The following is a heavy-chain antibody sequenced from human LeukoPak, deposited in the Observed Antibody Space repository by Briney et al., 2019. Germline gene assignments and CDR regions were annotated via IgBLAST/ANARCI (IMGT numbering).Heavy chain of an antibody. J-gene: IGHJ3*02. Sequence: GGSLRLSCAASGFTFSSYSMNWVRQAPGKGLEWVSSISSSSSYIYYADSVKGRFTISRDNAKNSLYLQMNSLRAEDTAVYYCARDFSQSGYYDYVWGSYRTDAFDIWGQGTMVTVSS. D-gene: IGHD3-16*02. CDR3: ARDFSQSGYYDYVWGSYRTDAFDI. CDR1: GFTFSSYS. CDR2: ISSSSSYI. V-gene: IGHV3-21*01.